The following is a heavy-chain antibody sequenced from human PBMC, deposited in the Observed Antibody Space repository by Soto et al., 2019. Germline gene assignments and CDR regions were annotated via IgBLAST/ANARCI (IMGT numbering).Heavy chain of an antibody. D-gene: IGHD3-3*01. CDR1: GFTFDDYA. J-gene: IGHJ4*02. CDR3: ARAITIFGDLDY. CDR2: ISWNSGSI. Sequence: GGSLRLSCAASGFTFDDYAMHWVRQAPGKGLEWVSGISWNSGSIGYADSVKGRFTISRDNAKNSLYLQMNSLRAEDTALYYCARAITIFGDLDYWGQGTLVTVSS. V-gene: IGHV3-9*01.